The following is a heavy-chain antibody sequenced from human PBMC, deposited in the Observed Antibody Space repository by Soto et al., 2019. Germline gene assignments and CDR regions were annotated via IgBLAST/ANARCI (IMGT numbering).Heavy chain of an antibody. CDR1: GFTFSSYS. J-gene: IGHJ4*02. D-gene: IGHD3-10*01. CDR3: AKNLGEFAMVRGTDDYYFDY. CDR2: ISSSSSTI. V-gene: IGHV3-48*01. Sequence: GGSLRLSCAASGFTFSSYSMNWVRQAPGKGLEWVSYISSSSSTIYYADSVKGRFTISRDNSKNTLYLQMNSLRAEDTAVYYCAKNLGEFAMVRGTDDYYFDYWGQGTLVTVSS.